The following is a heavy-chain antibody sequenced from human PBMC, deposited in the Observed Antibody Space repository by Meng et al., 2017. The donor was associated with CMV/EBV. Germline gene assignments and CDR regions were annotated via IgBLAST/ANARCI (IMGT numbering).Heavy chain of an antibody. Sequence: QVQLQQWGAGLLTPSETLSLTCAGYGGSFNGSYWSWIRQPPGKGLEWIGEINHSGSTNYNPSLKSRVTISVDTSKNQFSLKLSSVTAADTAVYYCARGSRRLPRFNWFDPWGQGTLVTVSS. CDR3: ARGSRRLPRFNWFDP. D-gene: IGHD3-3*01. CDR2: INHSGST. V-gene: IGHV4-34*01. J-gene: IGHJ5*02. CDR1: GGSFNGSY.